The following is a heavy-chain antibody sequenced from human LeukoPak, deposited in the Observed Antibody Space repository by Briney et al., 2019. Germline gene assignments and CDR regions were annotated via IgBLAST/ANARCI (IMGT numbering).Heavy chain of an antibody. V-gene: IGHV4-59*01. Sequence: PSETLSLTCTVSGGSISSYYWSWVRQPPGKGPEWIGYIYYSGSTNYNPSLKSRVTISVDTSKNQFSLKLSSVTAADTAVYYCARNVLLWFGELIDWGQGTLVTVSS. CDR2: IYYSGST. CDR1: GGSISSYY. CDR3: ARNVLLWFGELID. D-gene: IGHD3-10*01. J-gene: IGHJ4*02.